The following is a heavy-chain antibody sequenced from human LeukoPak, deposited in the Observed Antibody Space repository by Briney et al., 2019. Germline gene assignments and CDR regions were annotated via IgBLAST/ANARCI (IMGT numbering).Heavy chain of an antibody. D-gene: IGHD3-22*01. CDR2: FDPEDGET. V-gene: IGHV1-24*01. J-gene: IGHJ4*02. CDR1: GYTLTELS. CDR3: ASDSSGYSLDY. Sequence: ASVKVSCKVSGYTLTELSMHWVRQAPGKGLEWMGGFDPEDGETIYAQKFQGRVTMTRDTSTSTVYMELSSLRSEDTAVYYCASDSSGYSLDYWGQGTLVTVSS.